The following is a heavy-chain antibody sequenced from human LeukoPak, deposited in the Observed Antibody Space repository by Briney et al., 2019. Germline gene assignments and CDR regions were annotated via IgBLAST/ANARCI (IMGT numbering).Heavy chain of an antibody. D-gene: IGHD6-19*01. CDR2: ISVSGHTK. CDR1: GFTITDYG. V-gene: IGHV3-23*01. CDR3: AQGYSSGWYPY. Sequence: GGALRLSCALSGFTITDYGMSWVRQAPGRGLEWLSAISVSGHTKYYAYSVKCRFIISRDNSRNTLYLQINSLRAEDTALYYCAQGYSSGWYPYWGQGTLVTVSS. J-gene: IGHJ4*02.